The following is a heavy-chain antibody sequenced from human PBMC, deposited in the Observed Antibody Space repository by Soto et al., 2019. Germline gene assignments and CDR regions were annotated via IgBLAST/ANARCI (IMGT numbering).Heavy chain of an antibody. CDR3: ARSETFLYGMDV. CDR2: ISGSGGTV. Sequence: GGSLRLSCATSGFTFSNFEINWVRQAPGRGLEWISYISGSGGTVHYADSVKGRFTISRDNAKNSLDLQMNSLRAEDTAVYYCARSETFLYGMDVWGQGTTVTVSS. V-gene: IGHV3-48*03. J-gene: IGHJ6*02. CDR1: GFTFSNFE. D-gene: IGHD3-3*01.